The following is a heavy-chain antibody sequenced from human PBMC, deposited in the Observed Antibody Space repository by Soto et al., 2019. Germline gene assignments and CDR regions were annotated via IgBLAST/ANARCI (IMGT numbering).Heavy chain of an antibody. CDR2: ISYDGSSK. CDR1: GFTFSSYA. Sequence: QVQLVESGGGVVQPGRSLRLSCAASGFTFSSYAMHWVRQAPGKGLEWVAVISYDGSSKTYADSVKGQFTISRYNSKNSLFLQMNKLRPEDTAVYYCARRNSDYSSVWSDAFDIWGQGTMVTVSS. D-gene: IGHD6-19*01. J-gene: IGHJ3*02. V-gene: IGHV3-30-3*01. CDR3: ARRNSDYSSVWSDAFDI.